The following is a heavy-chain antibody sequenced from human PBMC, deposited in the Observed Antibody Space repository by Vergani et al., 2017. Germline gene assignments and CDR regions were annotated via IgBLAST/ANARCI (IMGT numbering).Heavy chain of an antibody. J-gene: IGHJ3*01. D-gene: IGHD4-23*01. CDR1: GDSTISRSYY. CDR2: IYNSGNG. CDR3: ARDNKQLRPRAFDL. V-gene: IGHV4-39*07. Sequence: QMQLQESGPGLLKAPETLSLTSTVSGDSTISRSYYWGWIRQPPGKGLEWIGSIYNSGNGDSSSSLKSRVTISADTSKNQFSLTLTSVTAADTAVYYCARDNKQLRPRAFDLWGQGTMVTVSS.